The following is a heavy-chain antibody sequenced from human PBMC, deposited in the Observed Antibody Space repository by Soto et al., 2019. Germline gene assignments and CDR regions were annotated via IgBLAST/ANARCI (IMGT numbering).Heavy chain of an antibody. J-gene: IGHJ4*02. D-gene: IGHD1-7*01. Sequence: VGVLRLHFAASGFTFNDYDMNWIRQAPGKGLKWISYVSTSGSTVYYADSVKGRFTISRDNAKNSLFLQMNSLRAEDTAVYYCARDQEGGTLYWGRPTLVTVSS. CDR3: ARDQEGGTLY. CDR1: GFTFNDYD. V-gene: IGHV3-11*01. CDR2: VSTSGSTV.